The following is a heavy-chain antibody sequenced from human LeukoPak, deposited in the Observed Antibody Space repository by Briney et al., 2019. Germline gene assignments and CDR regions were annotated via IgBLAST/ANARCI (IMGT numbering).Heavy chain of an antibody. V-gene: IGHV1-69*13. J-gene: IGHJ4*02. CDR1: GGTFSSYA. CDR3: VLVVRGVREPNYFDY. Sequence: SVKVSCKASGGTFSSYAISWVRQAPGQGLEWMGGIIPIFGTANYAQKFQGRVTITADESTSTAYMELSSLRSEDTAVYYCVLVVRGVREPNYFDYWGQGTLVTVSS. D-gene: IGHD3-10*01. CDR2: IIPIFGTA.